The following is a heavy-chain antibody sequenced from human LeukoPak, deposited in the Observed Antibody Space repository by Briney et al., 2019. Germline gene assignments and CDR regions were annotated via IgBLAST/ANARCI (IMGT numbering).Heavy chain of an antibody. V-gene: IGHV4-34*01. J-gene: IGHJ4*02. Sequence: SETLSLTCAVYGGSFSGYYWSWIRQPPGKGLEWIGEINHSGSTNYNPSLKSRVTISVDTSKNQFSLKLSSVTAADTAVYYCARGEDIVATIADYWGQGTLVTVSS. CDR1: GGSFSGYY. CDR2: INHSGST. D-gene: IGHD5-12*01. CDR3: ARGEDIVATIADY.